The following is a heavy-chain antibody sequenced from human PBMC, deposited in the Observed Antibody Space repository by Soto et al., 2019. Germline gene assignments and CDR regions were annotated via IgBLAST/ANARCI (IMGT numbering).Heavy chain of an antibody. D-gene: IGHD3-22*01. V-gene: IGHV1-69*12. Sequence: QVQLVQSGAEVKKRGSSVKVSCKASGGTFSSYAISWVRKAPGQGLEWMGGIIPIFGTANYAQKFQGRVTITADESTSTAYMELSSLRSEDTAVYYCARPSSGYFEYFQHWGQGTLVTVSS. CDR3: ARPSSGYFEYFQH. J-gene: IGHJ1*01. CDR2: IIPIFGTA. CDR1: GGTFSSYA.